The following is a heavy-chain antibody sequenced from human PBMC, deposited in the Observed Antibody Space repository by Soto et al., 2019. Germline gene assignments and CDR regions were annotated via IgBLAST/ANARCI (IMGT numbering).Heavy chain of an antibody. CDR2: IYYSGST. CDR3: ARRRGELGIAVDVAFDI. Sequence: SQTLSLTCTVSGGSISSGGYYWSWIRQHPGKGLEWIGYIYYSGSTYYNPSLKSRVTISVDTSKNQFSLKLSSVTAADTAVYYCARRRGELGIAVDVAFDIWGQGTMVTVSS. CDR1: GGSISSGGYY. J-gene: IGHJ3*02. V-gene: IGHV4-31*03. D-gene: IGHD6-19*01.